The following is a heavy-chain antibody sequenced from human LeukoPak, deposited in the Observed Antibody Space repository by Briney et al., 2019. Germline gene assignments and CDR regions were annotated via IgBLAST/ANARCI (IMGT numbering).Heavy chain of an antibody. CDR1: GGSFSGYY. CDR2: INHSGST. Sequence: SETLSHTCAVYGGSFSGYYWSWIRQPPGKGLEWIGEINHSGSTNYNPSLKSRVTISVDTSKNQFSLKLSSVTAADTAVYYCARGHSALRITMVRGVWYNYWGQGILVTVSS. J-gene: IGHJ4*02. V-gene: IGHV4-34*01. D-gene: IGHD3-10*01. CDR3: ARGHSALRITMVRGVWYNY.